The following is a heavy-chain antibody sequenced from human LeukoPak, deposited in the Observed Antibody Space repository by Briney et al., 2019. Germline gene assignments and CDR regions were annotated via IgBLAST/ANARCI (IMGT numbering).Heavy chain of an antibody. CDR2: INPNSGGT. J-gene: IGHJ6*03. D-gene: IGHD2-2*01. CDR1: GYTFTGYY. CDR3: AGGPLYCSSTSCYWYYMDV. Sequence: ASVKVSCKASGYTFTGYYMHWVRQAPGQGLEWMGWINPNSGGTNYAQKFQGRVTMTRDTSISTAYMELSRLRSDDTAVYYCAGGPLYCSSTSCYWYYMDVWGKGTTVTVSS. V-gene: IGHV1-2*02.